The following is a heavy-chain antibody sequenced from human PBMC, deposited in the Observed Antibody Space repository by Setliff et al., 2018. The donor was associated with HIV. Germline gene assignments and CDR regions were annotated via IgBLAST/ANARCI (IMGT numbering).Heavy chain of an antibody. J-gene: IGHJ4*02. V-gene: IGHV4-39*01. CDR1: GGSISSDSYY. CDR2: IRSSGDT. CDR3: TIPASSLAPN. Sequence: PSETLSLTCTVSGGSISSDSYYWGWIRQSPGKGLEWIASIRSSGDTYYNPSLQSRVIISVDTSNNQISLKLTSVTAADTAVYYCTIPASSLAPNWGRGTQVTVSS.